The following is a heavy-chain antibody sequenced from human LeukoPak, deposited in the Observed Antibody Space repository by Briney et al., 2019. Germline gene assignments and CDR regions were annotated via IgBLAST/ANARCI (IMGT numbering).Heavy chain of an antibody. V-gene: IGHV1-46*01. D-gene: IGHD5-12*01. J-gene: IGHJ3*02. CDR2: INPSGGST. CDR3: ARDSGDPYPFDI. CDR1: GYTFTSYY. Sequence: ASVKVSCKASGYTFTSYYMHWVRQAPGQGLEWMGIINPSGGSTSYAQKFQGRVSMTRDMSTSTVYMELSSLRSEDTAVYYCARDSGDPYPFDIWGQGTMVTVSS.